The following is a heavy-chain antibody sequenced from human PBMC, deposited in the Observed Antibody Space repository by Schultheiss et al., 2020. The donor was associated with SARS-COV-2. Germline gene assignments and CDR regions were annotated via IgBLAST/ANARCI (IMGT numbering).Heavy chain of an antibody. CDR1: GFTFGDYA. D-gene: IGHD6-6*01. CDR3: ARNAARLITRAQFDY. Sequence: GESLKISCTASGFTFGDYAMSWVRQAPGKGLEWVSAISGSGGSTYYADSVKGRFTISRDNSKNTLYLQMNSLRAEDTAVYYCARNAARLITRAQFDYWGQGTLVTVSS. V-gene: IGHV3-23*01. J-gene: IGHJ4*02. CDR2: ISGSGGST.